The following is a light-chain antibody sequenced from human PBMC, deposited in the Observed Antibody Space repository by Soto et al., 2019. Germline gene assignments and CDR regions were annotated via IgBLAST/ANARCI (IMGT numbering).Light chain of an antibody. CDR2: GAS. J-gene: IGKJ5*01. Sequence: EIVMTQSPATLSVSPGERATLSWRASQSIGITVGWYQQRPGQAPRLLIYGASTRATGIPARFSGSGSGTDFTLTISSLDSEDSSVYYCQQYNGWSQITFGQGTRLEIK. CDR1: QSIGIT. V-gene: IGKV3-15*01. CDR3: QQYNGWSQIT.